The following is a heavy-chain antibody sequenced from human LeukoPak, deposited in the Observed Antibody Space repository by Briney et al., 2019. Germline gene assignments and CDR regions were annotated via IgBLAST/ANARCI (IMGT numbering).Heavy chain of an antibody. J-gene: IGHJ1*01. Sequence: ASVKVSCKASGYTFTSYDINWVRQATGQGLEWMGWMNPNSGNTGYAQKFQGRVTMTRNTSISTAYMELSSLRSEDTAVYYCARGGLWAAAGRGYFQHWGQGTLVTVSS. CDR3: ARGGLWAAAGRGYFQH. CDR2: MNPNSGNT. V-gene: IGHV1-8*01. D-gene: IGHD6-13*01. CDR1: GYTFTSYD.